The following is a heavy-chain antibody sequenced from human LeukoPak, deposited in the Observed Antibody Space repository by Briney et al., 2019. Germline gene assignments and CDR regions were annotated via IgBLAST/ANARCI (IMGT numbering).Heavy chain of an antibody. CDR2: IYYSGST. D-gene: IGHD6-13*01. Sequence: SETLSLTCTVSGGSISSYYWSWIRQPPGKGLEWIGYIYYSGSTNYNPSLKSRVTISVDTSKNQFSLKLSSVTAADTAVYYCARYIAAAGQVYWFDPWGQGTLVTVSS. V-gene: IGHV4-59*01. CDR1: GGSISSYY. CDR3: ARYIAAAGQVYWFDP. J-gene: IGHJ5*02.